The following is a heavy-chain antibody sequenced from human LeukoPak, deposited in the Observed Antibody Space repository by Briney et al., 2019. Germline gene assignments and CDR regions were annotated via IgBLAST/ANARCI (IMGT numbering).Heavy chain of an antibody. CDR2: ISSTRTCI. Sequence: PGGSLRLSCAASGFTFSIYSMHGVRQAPGKGLEWVSSISSTRTCIHYADSVKGRFTISRDNAENRLYLHMNSYRAEDTVVYYCAREGGVGRIAVGGTFEYWGQGTLVTVSS. J-gene: IGHJ4*02. CDR3: AREGGVGRIAVGGTFEY. D-gene: IGHD6-19*01. V-gene: IGHV3-21*01. CDR1: GFTFSIYS.